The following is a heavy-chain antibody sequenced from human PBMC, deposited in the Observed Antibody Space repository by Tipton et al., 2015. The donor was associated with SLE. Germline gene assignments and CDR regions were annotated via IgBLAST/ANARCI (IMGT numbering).Heavy chain of an antibody. CDR1: GGSISSYY. D-gene: IGHD3-9*01. Sequence: TLSLTCTVSGGSISSYYWSWIRQPAGKGLEWIGRIYNSGSTNYNPSLKSRVTMSVDTSKNQFSLKLSSVTAADTAVYYCARVFDWYHAFDIWGQGTMVTVSS. J-gene: IGHJ3*02. CDR2: IYNSGST. V-gene: IGHV4-4*07. CDR3: ARVFDWYHAFDI.